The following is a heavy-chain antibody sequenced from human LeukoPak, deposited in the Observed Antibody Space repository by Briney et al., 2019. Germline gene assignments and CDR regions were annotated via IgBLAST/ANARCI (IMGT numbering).Heavy chain of an antibody. V-gene: IGHV3-30*02. CDR3: AKERVDWRYFDD. Sequence: GGSLRLSCAASGFTFSSYGMHWVRPAPGKGLGWVAFIRYDGSNKYYADSVKGRFTISRDNSKKTLYLQMNSRRAEDTVVYYCAKERVDWRYFDDWGQGTLVSVSS. CDR2: IRYDGSNK. D-gene: IGHD3-9*01. J-gene: IGHJ4*02. CDR1: GFTFSSYG.